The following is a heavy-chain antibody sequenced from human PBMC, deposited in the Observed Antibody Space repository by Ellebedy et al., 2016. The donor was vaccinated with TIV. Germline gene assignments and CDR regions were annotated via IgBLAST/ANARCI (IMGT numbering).Heavy chain of an antibody. CDR1: GFTFSSYA. D-gene: IGHD3-10*01. V-gene: IGHV3-33*08. CDR3: ARDSLWFESYFDY. Sequence: GESLKISCSASGFTFSSYAMHWVRQAPGKGLEWVAVIWYDGSNKYYADSVKGRFTISRDNSKNTLYLQMNSLRAEDTAVYYCARDSLWFESYFDYWGQGTLVTVSS. J-gene: IGHJ4*02. CDR2: IWYDGSNK.